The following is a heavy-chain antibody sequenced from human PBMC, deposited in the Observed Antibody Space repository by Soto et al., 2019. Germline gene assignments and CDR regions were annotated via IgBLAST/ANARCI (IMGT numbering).Heavy chain of an antibody. Sequence: EVPLLESGGGLVQPGGSLRLSCAASGFTFSSYAMSWVRQAPGKGLEWVSAISGSGGSTYYADSVKGRFTISRDNSKNTLYLQMNSLRAEDTAVYYCAKEEGELLQTPPCYFDYWGQGTLVTVSS. CDR3: AKEEGELLQTPPCYFDY. V-gene: IGHV3-23*01. D-gene: IGHD1-26*01. J-gene: IGHJ4*02. CDR2: ISGSGGST. CDR1: GFTFSSYA.